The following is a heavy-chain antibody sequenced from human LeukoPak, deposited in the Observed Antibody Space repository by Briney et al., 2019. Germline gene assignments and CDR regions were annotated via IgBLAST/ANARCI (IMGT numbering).Heavy chain of an antibody. V-gene: IGHV1-46*01. D-gene: IGHD5-18*01. CDR2: INPSGGST. CDR1: GYTFTSYY. J-gene: IGHJ6*02. CDR3: ARDKRGYSYGSGYYYYGMDV. Sequence: PLASVKVSCKASGYTFTSYYMHWVRQAPGQGLEWMGIINPSGGSTSYAQNFQGRVTMTRDTSTSTVYMELSSLRSEDTAVYYCARDKRGYSYGSGYYYYGMDVLGQGTTVTVSS.